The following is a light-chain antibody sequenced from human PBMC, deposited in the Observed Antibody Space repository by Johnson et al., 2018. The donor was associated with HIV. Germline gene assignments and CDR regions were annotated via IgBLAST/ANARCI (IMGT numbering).Light chain of an antibody. Sequence: QSVLTQPPLVSAAPGQKVTISCSGSSSNIGNNYVSWYQQLPGTAPKLLIYENNKRPSWIPDRFSGSKSGTSATLGITGLQTGDEADYYCGTWDSSLSAFYVFGTGTKVTVL. V-gene: IGLV1-51*02. CDR3: GTWDSSLSAFYV. CDR2: ENN. CDR1: SSNIGNNY. J-gene: IGLJ1*01.